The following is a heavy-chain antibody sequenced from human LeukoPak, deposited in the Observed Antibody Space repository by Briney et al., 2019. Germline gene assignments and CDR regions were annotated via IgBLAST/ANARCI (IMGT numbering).Heavy chain of an antibody. CDR3: ARFNWNYAPFFDY. CDR2: IYYSGST. CDR1: GGSFSGYY. V-gene: IGHV4-34*01. J-gene: IGHJ4*02. D-gene: IGHD1-7*01. Sequence: SETLSLTCAVYGGSFSGYYWSWIRQPPGKGLEWIGSIYYSGSTYYNPSLKSRVTISVDTSKNQFSLKLSSVTAADTAVYYCARFNWNYAPFFDYWGQGTLVTVSS.